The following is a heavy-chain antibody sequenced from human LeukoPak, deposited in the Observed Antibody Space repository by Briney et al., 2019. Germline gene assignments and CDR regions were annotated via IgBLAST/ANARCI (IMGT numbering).Heavy chain of an antibody. J-gene: IGHJ4*02. V-gene: IGHV3-21*01. CDR2: ISSSSSYI. CDR1: GFTFSSYS. Sequence: GGSLRLSCAASGFTFSSYSMNWVRQAPGKGLEWVSSISSSSSYIYYADSVKGRFTISRDNAKNSLYLQVNSLRAEDTAVYYCARDSSSWNGNYFDYWGQGTLVTVSS. D-gene: IGHD6-13*01. CDR3: ARDSSSWNGNYFDY.